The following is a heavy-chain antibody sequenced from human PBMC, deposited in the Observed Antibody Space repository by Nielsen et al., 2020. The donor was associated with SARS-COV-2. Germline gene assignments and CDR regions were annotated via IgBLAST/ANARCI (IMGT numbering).Heavy chain of an antibody. V-gene: IGHV3-7*01. CDR2: IKEDGSGK. Sequence: GESLKISCAASGFTFSSYWMNWVRQAPGKGLEWVANIKEDGSGKYYADSVKGRFTISRDNAKDLLYLQMNSLRAEDAAVYFCARNSGWYDSTLYWGLGTLVTVSS. CDR1: GFTFSSYW. J-gene: IGHJ4*02. D-gene: IGHD6-13*01. CDR3: ARNSGWYDSTLY.